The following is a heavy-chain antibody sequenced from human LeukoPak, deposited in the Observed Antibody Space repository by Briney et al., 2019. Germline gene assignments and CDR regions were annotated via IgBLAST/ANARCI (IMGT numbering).Heavy chain of an antibody. D-gene: IGHD3-3*01. CDR3: ARQDRITIFGVIGSWFDP. J-gene: IGHJ5*02. CDR1: GYSFTSYW. V-gene: IGHV5-51*01. Sequence: GESLQISRKASGYSFTSYWIAWVRQMPGKGLEWMGIISPNDSDTRYSPSFQGQVTISADKSVYTAYLQWSSLRASDTAMYYCARQDRITIFGVIGSWFDPWGQGTLVTVPS. CDR2: ISPNDSDT.